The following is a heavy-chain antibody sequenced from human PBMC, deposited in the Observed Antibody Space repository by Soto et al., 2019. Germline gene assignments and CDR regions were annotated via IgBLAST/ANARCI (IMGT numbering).Heavy chain of an antibody. CDR2: IDTDGGGT. J-gene: IGHJ5*02. CDR3: ATVFDL. Sequence: EVQLVESGGGLVQPGGSLRVSCAASGFTLRSHRIHWVRQAPGKGLEWVSRIDTDGGGTSYADSVKGRFTISTDNAKNTVYLQMNGLRAEDTAVYYCATVFDLWGPGTLVTGSS. V-gene: IGHV3-74*01. CDR1: GFTLRSHR.